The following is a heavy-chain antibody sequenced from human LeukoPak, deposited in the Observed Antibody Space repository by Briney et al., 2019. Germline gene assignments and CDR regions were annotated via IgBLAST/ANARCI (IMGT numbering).Heavy chain of an antibody. CDR1: GFTFSSYS. J-gene: IGHJ5*02. Sequence: GGSLRLSCAASGFTFSSYSMNWVRQAPGKGLEWVSSISSSSSYIYYADSVKGRFTISRDNAKNSLYLQMNSLRAEDTAVYYCARGEVGGFGELFPWFDPWGQGTLVTVSS. V-gene: IGHV3-21*01. CDR2: ISSSSSYI. D-gene: IGHD3-10*01. CDR3: ARGEVGGFGELFPWFDP.